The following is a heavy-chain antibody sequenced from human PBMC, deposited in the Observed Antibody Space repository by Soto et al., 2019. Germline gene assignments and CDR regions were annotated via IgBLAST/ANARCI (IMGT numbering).Heavy chain of an antibody. J-gene: IGHJ6*03. V-gene: IGHV1-18*01. Sequence: GASVKVSCKASGYTFTSYGISWVRQAPGQGLEWMGWISAYNGNTNYAQKLQGRVTMTTDTSTSTAYMELRSLRSDDTAVYYCAIVTEIVVVVAATKYYYYMDVWGKGTTVTVSS. D-gene: IGHD2-15*01. CDR3: AIVTEIVVVVAATKYYYYMDV. CDR2: ISAYNGNT. CDR1: GYTFTSYG.